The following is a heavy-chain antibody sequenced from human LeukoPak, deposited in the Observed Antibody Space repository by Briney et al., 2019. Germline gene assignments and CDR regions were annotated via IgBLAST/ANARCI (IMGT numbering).Heavy chain of an antibody. CDR3: AWDSGAFEI. CDR1: GYTFTSYY. V-gene: IGHV1-18*01. Sequence: ASVKVSCKASGYTFTSYYISWMRQAPGQGLQWMGRISAYNGQTNYAQKVQGRVTMTTDTSTSTVYMELRSLRSDETAVYYCAWDSGAFEIWGQGTMVTVSS. CDR2: ISAYNGQT. J-gene: IGHJ3*02.